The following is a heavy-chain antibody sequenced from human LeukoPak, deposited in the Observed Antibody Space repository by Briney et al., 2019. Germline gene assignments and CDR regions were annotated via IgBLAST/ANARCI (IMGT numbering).Heavy chain of an antibody. J-gene: IGHJ4*02. CDR3: ARDAGRIAAAGLDY. CDR2: IYYSGST. CDR1: GGSISSYY. D-gene: IGHD6-13*01. Sequence: SETLSLTCTVSGGSISSYYWSWIRQPPGKGLEWIGYIYYSGSTNYNPSLKSRVTISVDTSKNQFSLKLSSVTAADTAVYYCARDAGRIAAAGLDYWGQGTLVTVSS. V-gene: IGHV4-59*01.